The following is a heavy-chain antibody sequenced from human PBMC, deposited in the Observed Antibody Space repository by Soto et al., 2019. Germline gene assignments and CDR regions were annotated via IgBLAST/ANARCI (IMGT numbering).Heavy chain of an antibody. J-gene: IGHJ4*02. D-gene: IGHD1-26*01. CDR3: TRESTSTLGIVGAIYGDH. CDR2: ISSSSSTV. V-gene: IGHV3-48*02. Sequence: EVQLVESGGGLEQPGGSLRLSCAASGFSFSTYSMNWVRQAPGKGLEWVSYISSSSSTVYYADSVKGRFTISRDNAKNSLYLQMNGLRDEDTAVYYCTRESTSTLGIVGAIYGDHWGQGTLVTVSS. CDR1: GFSFSTYS.